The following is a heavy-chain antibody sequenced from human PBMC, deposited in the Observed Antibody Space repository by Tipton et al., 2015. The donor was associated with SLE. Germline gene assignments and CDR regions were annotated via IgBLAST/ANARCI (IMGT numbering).Heavy chain of an antibody. V-gene: IGHV3-7*01. CDR3: ARDMSAAALDY. CDR1: GFTFSSYA. CDR2: IQQDGSEK. J-gene: IGHJ4*02. D-gene: IGHD2-2*01. Sequence: GSLRLSCAASGFTFSSYAMSWVRQAPGKGLEWVANIQQDGSEKYYLDSVKGRFTISRDNSKNTLYLQMNSLRAEDTAVYYCARDMSAAALDYWGQGTLVTVSS.